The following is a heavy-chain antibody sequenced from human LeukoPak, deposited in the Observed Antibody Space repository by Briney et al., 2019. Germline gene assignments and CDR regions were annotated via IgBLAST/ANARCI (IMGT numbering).Heavy chain of an antibody. D-gene: IGHD3-10*01. Sequence: SETLSLTCTVSGGSVSSGSYYWSWIRQPPGKGLEWFGYIYYSGSTNYNPSLKSRVTISVDTSKNQFSLKLSSVTAADTAVYYCARGPGRITMVRGVLFDYWGQGTLVTVSS. CDR1: GGSVSSGSYY. V-gene: IGHV4-61*01. CDR2: IYYSGST. CDR3: ARGPGRITMVRGVLFDY. J-gene: IGHJ4*02.